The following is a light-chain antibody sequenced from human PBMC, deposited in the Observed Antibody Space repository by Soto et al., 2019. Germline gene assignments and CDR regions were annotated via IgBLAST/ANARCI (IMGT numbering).Light chain of an antibody. V-gene: IGKV3-15*01. CDR2: GAS. Sequence: DIMMTPSPAPPSLAPGERVTLSCRASESVSTNLAWYQQKAGQAPRLLIYGASTRATGIPARFSGSGSGTEFTLTISGLQSEDFAVYYCQQYSIWRTFGQGTKVDIK. J-gene: IGKJ1*01. CDR1: ESVSTN. CDR3: QQYSIWRT.